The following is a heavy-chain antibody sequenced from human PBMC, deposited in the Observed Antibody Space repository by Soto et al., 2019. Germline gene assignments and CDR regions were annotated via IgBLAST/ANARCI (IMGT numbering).Heavy chain of an antibody. CDR2: IYPGDSDT. CDR3: AREAVADYYYYGMDV. V-gene: IGHV5-51*01. Sequence: GESLKISCKGYGYSFTSYWIGWVRQMPGKGLEWMGTIYPGDSDTRYSPSFQGQVTITADKSISTAYLQWSSLKASDTAMYYCAREAVADYYYYGMDVWGQGTTVTVSS. D-gene: IGHD6-19*01. CDR1: GYSFTSYW. J-gene: IGHJ6*02.